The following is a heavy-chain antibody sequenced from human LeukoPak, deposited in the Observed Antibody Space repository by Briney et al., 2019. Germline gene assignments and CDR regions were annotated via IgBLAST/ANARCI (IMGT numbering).Heavy chain of an antibody. CDR3: ARDPLRSGYYTEDY. J-gene: IGHJ4*02. V-gene: IGHV4-34*01. D-gene: IGHD3-3*01. CDR1: GGSFSGYY. Sequence: PSETLSLTCAVYGGSFSGYYWSWIRQPPGKGLEWIGEINHSGSTNYNPSLKSRVTMSVDTSKNQFSLKLSSVTAADTAVYYCARDPLRSGYYTEDYWGQGTLVTVSS. CDR2: INHSGST.